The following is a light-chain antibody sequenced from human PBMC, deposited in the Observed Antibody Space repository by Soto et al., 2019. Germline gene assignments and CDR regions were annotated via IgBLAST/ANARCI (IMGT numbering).Light chain of an antibody. Sequence: DIVMTQSPDSLAVALGERATINCKSSQSVLYSSNNKHYLAWYQQKPGQPPKLLIYWASTRESRVPDRFSGRGSGTDFTLTISSLQAEDVAVYYCQQYYSTPPFTFGPGTKVDIK. CDR2: WAS. CDR3: QQYYSTPPFT. J-gene: IGKJ3*01. V-gene: IGKV4-1*01. CDR1: QSVLYSSNNKHY.